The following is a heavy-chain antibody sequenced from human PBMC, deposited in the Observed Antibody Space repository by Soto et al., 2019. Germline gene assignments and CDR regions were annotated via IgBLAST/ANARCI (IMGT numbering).Heavy chain of an antibody. Sequence: ASVKVSCKASGYTVTIYYMHWLRQAPGQGLEWMGIINPSGGSTSYAQKFQGRVTMTRDTSTSTVYMELSSLRSEDTAVYYCARDRGRSWSLPRDVDIWGQGTMVTVSS. CDR1: GYTVTIYY. CDR3: ARDRGRSWSLPRDVDI. V-gene: IGHV1-46*01. CDR2: INPSGGST. J-gene: IGHJ3*02. D-gene: IGHD6-13*01.